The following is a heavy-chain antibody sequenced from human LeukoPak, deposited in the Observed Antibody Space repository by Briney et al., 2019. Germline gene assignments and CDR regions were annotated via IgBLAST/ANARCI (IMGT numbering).Heavy chain of an antibody. V-gene: IGHV4-34*01. Sequence: SETLSLTCAVYGGSFSGYYWSWIRQPPRKGLEWIGEINHSGSTNYNPSLKSRVTISVDTSKNQFSLKLSSVTAADTAVYYCARDDTSGYSGYDYFYYYYYMDVWGKGTTVTISS. D-gene: IGHD5-12*01. CDR3: ARDDTSGYSGYDYFYYYYYMDV. CDR2: INHSGST. CDR1: GGSFSGYY. J-gene: IGHJ6*03.